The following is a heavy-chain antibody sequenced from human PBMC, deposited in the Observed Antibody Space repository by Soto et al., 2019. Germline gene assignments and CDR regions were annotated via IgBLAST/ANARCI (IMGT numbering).Heavy chain of an antibody. Sequence: PSQTLSLTCAISGDSVSSNSSAWNWIRQSPSRGLEWLGRTYYRSKWYNDYAVSVKSRITINPDTSKNQFSLQLNSVTPEDTAVYYCARDYRPEYSRWYQATPSMYYFDYLGQGTMLTV. V-gene: IGHV6-1*01. J-gene: IGHJ4*02. CDR3: ARDYRPEYSRWYQATPSMYYFDY. CDR2: TYYRSKWYN. D-gene: IGHD6-6*01. CDR1: GDSVSSNSSA.